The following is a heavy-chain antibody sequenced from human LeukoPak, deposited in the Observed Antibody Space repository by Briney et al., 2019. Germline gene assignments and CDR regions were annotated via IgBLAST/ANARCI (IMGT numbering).Heavy chain of an antibody. V-gene: IGHV3-21*01. D-gene: IGHD6-13*01. CDR3: ARDWTAAGSIYYYGMDV. J-gene: IGHJ6*02. Sequence: GGPLRLSCAASGFTFSSYSMNWVRQAPGKGLEWVSSIIISSSYIYYADSVKGRFTISRDNTKNSLYLQMNSLRAEDTAVYYCARDWTAAGSIYYYGMDVWGQGTTVTVSS. CDR1: GFTFSSYS. CDR2: IIISSSYI.